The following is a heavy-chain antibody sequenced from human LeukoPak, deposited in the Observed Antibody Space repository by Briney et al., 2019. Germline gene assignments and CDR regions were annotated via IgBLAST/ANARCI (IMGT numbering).Heavy chain of an antibody. Sequence: PSESLSLTCTASGGSISSYYWSWIRQPPGKGLEWIGYIHYSGSTNYNPSLKSRVTISVDTSKSQCSLKLSSVTGADAAVYFCARDPSSYYYGMDVWGQGTTVTVSS. CDR1: GGSISSYY. CDR2: IHYSGST. D-gene: IGHD6-6*01. J-gene: IGHJ6*02. CDR3: ARDPSSYYYGMDV. V-gene: IGHV4-59*01.